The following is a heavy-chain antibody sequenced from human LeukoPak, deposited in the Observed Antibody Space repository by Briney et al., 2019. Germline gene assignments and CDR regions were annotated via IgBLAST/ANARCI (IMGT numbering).Heavy chain of an antibody. CDR3: AKQYCSGGSCHSGDYFDY. J-gene: IGHJ4*02. D-gene: IGHD2-15*01. V-gene: IGHV3-30*02. CDR1: GFTFSSYG. CDR2: IRYDGSNK. Sequence: LPGGSLRLSCAASGFTFSSYGMHWVRQAPGKGLEWVAFIRYDGSNKYYADSVKGRFTISRDNSKNTLYLQMDSLRAEDTAIYYCAKQYCSGGSCHSGDYFDYWGQGTLVTVSS.